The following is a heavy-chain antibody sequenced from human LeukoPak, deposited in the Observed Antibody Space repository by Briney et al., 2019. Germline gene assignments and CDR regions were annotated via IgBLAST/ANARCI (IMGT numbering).Heavy chain of an antibody. Sequence: PGGSLRLSCAASGFTFSSYGMHWVRQAPGKGLEWVAVISYDGSNKYYADSVKGRFTISRDNSKNTLYLQMNSLRAEDTAVYYCARETLDCSSTSCFNYYYGMDVWGQGTTVTVSS. CDR3: ARETLDCSSTSCFNYYYGMDV. CDR1: GFTFSSYG. V-gene: IGHV3-30*03. D-gene: IGHD2-2*01. CDR2: ISYDGSNK. J-gene: IGHJ6*02.